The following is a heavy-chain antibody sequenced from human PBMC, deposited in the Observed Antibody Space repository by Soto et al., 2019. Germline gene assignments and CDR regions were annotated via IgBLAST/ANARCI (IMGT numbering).Heavy chain of an antibody. CDR1: GFTFSTYA. CDR2: RSGTGGPT. V-gene: IGHV3-23*01. D-gene: IGHD3-3*01. Sequence: EVQLLESGGGLGQPGGYLRLSCAAAGFTFSTYAMNWVRQTPGKWLEWVSRRSGTGGPTYYADSVKGRFTFSRDNSKNTLYLQMNSLRAEDTAIYSCAKGRGYYPESFQHWRQGTLVTVS. CDR3: AKGRGYYPESFQH. J-gene: IGHJ1*01.